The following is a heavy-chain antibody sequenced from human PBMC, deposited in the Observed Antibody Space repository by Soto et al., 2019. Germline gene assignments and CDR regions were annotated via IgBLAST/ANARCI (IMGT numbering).Heavy chain of an antibody. V-gene: IGHV4-59*11. CDR1: GGSISSHY. D-gene: IGHD6-19*01. J-gene: IGHJ5*02. Sequence: SETLFLTCTVSGGSISSHYWSWIRQPPGQGLEWIGYVYYSGSTNYNPSLKSRVTISVDTSKSQFSLSLSSVTAADTAVYYCARLSAGWLDPWGQGTLVTVSS. CDR2: VYYSGST. CDR3: ARLSAGWLDP.